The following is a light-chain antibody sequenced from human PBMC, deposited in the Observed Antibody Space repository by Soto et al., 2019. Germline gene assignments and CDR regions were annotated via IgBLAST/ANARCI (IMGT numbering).Light chain of an antibody. CDR3: QSYDSSLSVYV. CDR2: ANI. V-gene: IGLV1-40*01. J-gene: IGLJ1*01. CDR1: SSDIGAGYD. Sequence: QSVLTQPPSVSGAPGQRVTISCTGSSSDIGAGYDVHWYQQLPGTAPRLLIYANINRPSGVPDRFSGSKSGTSASLALTGLQADDEADYYCQSYDSSLSVYVFGTGTKLTVL.